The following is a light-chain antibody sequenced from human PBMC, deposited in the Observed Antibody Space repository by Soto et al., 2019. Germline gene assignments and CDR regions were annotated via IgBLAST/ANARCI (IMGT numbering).Light chain of an antibody. V-gene: IGKV3D-20*02. CDR3: QQRIKWPIT. Sequence: EMVLTQSPGTLSLSPGARATLSCRASQSVSSSYLAWYQQKPGQAPRLLIYDASNRATGIPARFSGSGSGTDFTLTVSSLEPEDFAVYYCQQRIKWPITFGQGTLLEI. J-gene: IGKJ5*01. CDR1: QSVSSSY. CDR2: DAS.